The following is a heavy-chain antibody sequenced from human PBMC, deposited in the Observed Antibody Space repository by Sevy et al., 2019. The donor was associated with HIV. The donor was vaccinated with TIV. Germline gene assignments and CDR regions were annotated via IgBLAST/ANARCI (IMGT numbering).Heavy chain of an antibody. J-gene: IGHJ5*02. V-gene: IGHV3-23*01. Sequence: GGYLRLSCVASGFRFSAFGMAWVRQAAGEGLEWVSGINGGGGSTYYRNSVKGRFTVSRDNSKNTVYLQMNSLRADDTAVYYCAKAPYYDFWSHNYNNWFDPWGQGTLVTVSS. CDR2: INGGGGST. CDR3: AKAPYYDFWSHNYNNWFDP. D-gene: IGHD3-3*01. CDR1: GFRFSAFG.